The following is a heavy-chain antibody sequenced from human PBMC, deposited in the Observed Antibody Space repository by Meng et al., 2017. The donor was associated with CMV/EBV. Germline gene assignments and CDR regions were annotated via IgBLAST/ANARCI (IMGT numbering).Heavy chain of an antibody. CDR1: GYTFTSYG. V-gene: IGHV1-69*05. CDR3: ARDKSPRWGGLTTMTRGMDV. D-gene: IGHD4/OR15-4a*01. Sequence: SVKVSCKASGYTFTSYGISWVRQAPGQGLEWMGGIIPIFGTANYAQKFQGRVTITTDESTSTAYMELSSLRSEDTAVYYCARDKSPRWGGLTTMTRGMDVWGQGTTVTVSS. CDR2: IIPIFGTA. J-gene: IGHJ6*02.